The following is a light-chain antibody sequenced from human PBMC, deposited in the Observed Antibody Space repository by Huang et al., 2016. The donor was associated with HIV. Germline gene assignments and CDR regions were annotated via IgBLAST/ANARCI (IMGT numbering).Light chain of an antibody. CDR2: AAS. V-gene: IGKV1-8*01. CDR1: QGISSY. J-gene: IGKJ1*01. Sequence: AIRITQSPSSLSASTGDRVTMTCRASQGISSYLALYQQEPGRAPRLLIYAASPLLSGVPSMFSGSGSGADCTLTISGLQSEDFATYYCQQNYTYPRTFGQGTKLEIK. CDR3: QQNYTYPRT.